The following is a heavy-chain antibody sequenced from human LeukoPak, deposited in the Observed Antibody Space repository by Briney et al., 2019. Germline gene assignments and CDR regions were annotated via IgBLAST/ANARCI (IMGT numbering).Heavy chain of an antibody. CDR3: AKGWPIAGDIEDWFES. D-gene: IGHD6-13*01. J-gene: IGHJ5*01. CDR2: ISGAGDST. CDR1: GFSFSSYA. V-gene: IGHV3-23*01. Sequence: GASLRLSCGASGFSFSSYAMSWVRQAPGKGPEWVSAISGAGDSTFYADSLKGRLTISRDNSKSTLDLQMNSLRDEDTAVYYCAKGWPIAGDIEDWFESWGQGTLVTVSS.